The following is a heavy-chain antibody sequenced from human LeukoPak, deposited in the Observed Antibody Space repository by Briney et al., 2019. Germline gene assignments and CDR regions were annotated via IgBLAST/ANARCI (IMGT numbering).Heavy chain of an antibody. J-gene: IGHJ4*02. CDR1: GFTFKTYS. CDR3: ARDGGFLASYYFDY. Sequence: GGSLRLSCVVSGFTFKTYSMNWVRQAPGKGLEWVSSISSGGTYVDYADSVKGRFTISRDNSKNTLYLQMNSLRAEDTAVYSCARDGGFLASYYFDYWGQGTLVTVSS. D-gene: IGHD3-3*01. V-gene: IGHV3-21*01. CDR2: ISSGGTYV.